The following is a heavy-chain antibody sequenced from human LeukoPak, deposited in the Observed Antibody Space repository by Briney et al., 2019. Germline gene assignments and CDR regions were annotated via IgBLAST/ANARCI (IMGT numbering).Heavy chain of an antibody. J-gene: IGHJ5*02. CDR3: ASLRYYDFPFDP. D-gene: IGHD3-3*01. CDR1: GGSISSSSYY. V-gene: IGHV4-39*01. Sequence: SETLSLTCTVSGGSISSSSYYWGWIRQPPGKGLEWIGSIYYSGSTYYNPSLKSRVTISVDTSKNQFSLKLSSVTAADTAVYYCASLRYYDFPFDPWGQGTLVTVSS. CDR2: IYYSGST.